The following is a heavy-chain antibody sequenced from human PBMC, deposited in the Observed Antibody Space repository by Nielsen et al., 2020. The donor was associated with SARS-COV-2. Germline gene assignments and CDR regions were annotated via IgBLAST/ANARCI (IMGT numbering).Heavy chain of an antibody. J-gene: IGHJ4*02. CDR2: IVPVSDIT. CDR1: GYTFTSYY. Sequence: ASVKVSCKASGYTFTSYYMHWVRQAPGQGLEWMGGIVPVSDITTYAQKFQGRVTMTAEDSTRTAYMELTSLRSDDTAVYYCARGCGVFGISYGSGCYYFDYWGQGTLVTVSS. CDR3: ARGCGVFGISYGSGCYYFDY. V-gene: IGHV1-46*01. D-gene: IGHD3-10*01.